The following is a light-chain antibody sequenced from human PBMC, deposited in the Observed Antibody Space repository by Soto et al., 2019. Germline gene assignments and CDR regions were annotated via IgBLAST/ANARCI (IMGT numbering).Light chain of an antibody. CDR1: QTITGRS. Sequence: EIVLTQSPGTLSLSPGERATLSCRASQTITGRSLAWYQQTPGQAPRLLITSISTRATGIPDRFSGSGSGADFTLTITRLESEDFAVYYCQQYKNSRTFGQGTKVEIK. V-gene: IGKV3-20*01. CDR3: QQYKNSRT. CDR2: SIS. J-gene: IGKJ1*01.